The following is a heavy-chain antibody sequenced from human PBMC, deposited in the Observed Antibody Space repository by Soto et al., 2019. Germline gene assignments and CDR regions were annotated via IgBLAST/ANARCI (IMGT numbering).Heavy chain of an antibody. V-gene: IGHV3-15*01. D-gene: IGHD3-10*01. CDR1: VFPFSNVW. CDR2: IKSKTDDEET. CDR3: TTSGRERTMVNYFDY. J-gene: IGHJ4*02. Sequence: PGGSLRLSCAASVFPFSNVWMSWVRQAPGKGLEWVGRIKSKTDDEETDYAPPVKGRFTVSRDDSKNTLYLQMNSLKSEDTAVYYCTTSGRERTMVNYFDYWGQGTLVTVSS.